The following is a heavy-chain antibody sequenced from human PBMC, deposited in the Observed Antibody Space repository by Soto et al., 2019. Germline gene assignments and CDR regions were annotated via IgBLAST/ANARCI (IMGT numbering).Heavy chain of an antibody. V-gene: IGHV3-9*01. CDR1: GFGFGGYA. Sequence: LRLSCVASGFGFGGYAMHWVRQGPGKGLEWVSGMSWNSGNIGYADSVKGRFTISRDNAKNSLYLQMNSLSAEDTALYYCAKDIGGEMHAFDIWGQGTMVTVSS. J-gene: IGHJ3*02. D-gene: IGHD2-15*01. CDR2: MSWNSGNI. CDR3: AKDIGGEMHAFDI.